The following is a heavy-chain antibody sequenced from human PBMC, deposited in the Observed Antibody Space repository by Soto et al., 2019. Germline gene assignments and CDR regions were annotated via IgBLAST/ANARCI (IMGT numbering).Heavy chain of an antibody. D-gene: IGHD3-16*01. CDR3: ARAPPGPAPRWGV. CDR1: NGSISRGVYS. Sequence: PSETLSLTCTVSNGSISRGVYSWSWLRQTPGKGLEWIGYIYPTGKTYYNPSLKNRATLSIDTSQNQFSLQLTSVTAADTAVYYCARAPPGPAPRWGVWGHGTTVTVSS. J-gene: IGHJ6*02. CDR2: IYPTGKT. V-gene: IGHV4-30-2*01.